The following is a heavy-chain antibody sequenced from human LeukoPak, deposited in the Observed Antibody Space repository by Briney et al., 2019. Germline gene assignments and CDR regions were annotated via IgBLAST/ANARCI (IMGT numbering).Heavy chain of an antibody. CDR2: FDPEDGET. V-gene: IGHV1-24*01. CDR1: GYTLTELS. J-gene: IGHJ5*02. Sequence: ASVKVSCKVSGYTLTELSMHWVRQAPGKGLEWMGGFDPEDGETIYAQKFQGRATMTEGTSTDTAYMELSSLRSEDTAVYYCATDTNSGSYRWFDPWGQGTLVTVSS. CDR3: ATDTNSGSYRWFDP. D-gene: IGHD1-26*01.